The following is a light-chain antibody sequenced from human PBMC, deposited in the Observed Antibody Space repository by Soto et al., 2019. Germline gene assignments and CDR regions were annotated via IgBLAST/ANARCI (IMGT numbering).Light chain of an antibody. Sequence: EIVLTQSPGTLSLSPMERATLSCRASQSIGNNYLAWYQHKPGQAPRLLIYGASNRAPGIPDRFSGSGSGTDFTLTIRRLEPEDFAIYYCQQYAASPRTFGQGTQVEVK. CDR2: GAS. J-gene: IGKJ1*01. CDR3: QQYAASPRT. CDR1: QSIGNNY. V-gene: IGKV3-20*01.